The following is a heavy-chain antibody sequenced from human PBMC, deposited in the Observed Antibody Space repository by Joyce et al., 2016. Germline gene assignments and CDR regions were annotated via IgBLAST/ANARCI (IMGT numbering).Heavy chain of an antibody. D-gene: IGHD5-12*01. V-gene: IGHV4-39*07. CDR3: ARLKRGYRTSWSAPSYYFDN. Sequence: QPPGKGLEWIGSIYYSATTKYNLSLKSRVTLSVDTPKNQFSLNLNSVTAADTAMYYCARLKRGYRTSWSAPSYYFDNWGQGILVTVSS. CDR2: IYYSATT. J-gene: IGHJ4*02.